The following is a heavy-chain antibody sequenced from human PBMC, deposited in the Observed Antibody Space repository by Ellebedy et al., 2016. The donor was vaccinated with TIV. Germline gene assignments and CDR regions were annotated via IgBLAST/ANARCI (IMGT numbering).Heavy chain of an antibody. CDR1: GFSFSSYA. CDR2: ITDVSGAA. Sequence: GESLKISXAASGFSFSSYAMTWIRQAPGKGLEWVSTITDVSGAAYYGDSVKGRFTISRDNSKNTLYLQMNSLRAEDTATYYCAKDEGFFVGASDYWGQGTLVTVSS. D-gene: IGHD1-26*01. CDR3: AKDEGFFVGASDY. V-gene: IGHV3-23*01. J-gene: IGHJ4*02.